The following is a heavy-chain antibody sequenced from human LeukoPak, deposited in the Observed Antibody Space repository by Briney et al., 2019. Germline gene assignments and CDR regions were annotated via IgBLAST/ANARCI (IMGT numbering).Heavy chain of an antibody. J-gene: IGHJ4*02. CDR2: INPNSGGT. V-gene: IGHV1-2*02. D-gene: IGHD3-22*01. CDR1: GYTFTGYY. CDR3: ARVNPPDYYDSSLPDY. Sequence: ASVKVSCKASGYTFTGYYVHWVRQAPGQGLEWMGWINPNSGGTNYAQKFQGRVTMTRDTTISTAYMELSRLRSDDTAVYYCARVNPPDYYDSSLPDYWGQGTLVTVSS.